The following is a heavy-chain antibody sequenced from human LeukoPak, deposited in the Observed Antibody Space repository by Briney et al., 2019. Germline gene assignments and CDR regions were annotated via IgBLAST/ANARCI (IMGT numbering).Heavy chain of an antibody. Sequence: ASVKVSCKASGYTFSSYAISWVRQAPGQGLEWMGRIIPIFGTANYAQKFQGRVTITTDESTSTAYMELSSLRSEDTAVYYCANSGSYYNWFDPWGQGTLVTVSS. CDR1: GYTFSSYA. J-gene: IGHJ5*02. V-gene: IGHV1-69*05. CDR3: ANSGSYYNWFDP. CDR2: IIPIFGTA. D-gene: IGHD1-26*01.